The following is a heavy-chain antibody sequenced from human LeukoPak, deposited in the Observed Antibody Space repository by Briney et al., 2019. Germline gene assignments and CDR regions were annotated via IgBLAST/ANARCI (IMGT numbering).Heavy chain of an antibody. V-gene: IGHV3-23*01. Sequence: PGGSLRLSCAASGFTFSSYAMSWVRQAPGKGLEWVSAISGSGGSTYYADSVKGRFTISRDNSKNTLYLQMYSLRAEDTAIYYCATAYQPLLYEFDNWGQGTLVTVSS. J-gene: IGHJ4*02. CDR1: GFTFSSYA. D-gene: IGHD2-2*01. CDR3: ATAYQPLLYEFDN. CDR2: ISGSGGST.